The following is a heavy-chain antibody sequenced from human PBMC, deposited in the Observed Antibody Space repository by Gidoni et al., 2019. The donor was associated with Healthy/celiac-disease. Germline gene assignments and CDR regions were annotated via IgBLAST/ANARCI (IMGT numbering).Heavy chain of an antibody. J-gene: IGHJ4*02. D-gene: IGHD3-9*01. CDR3: ARAFYDFLTGYYFDF. CDR1: GFTFSSYT. V-gene: IGHV3-21*01. Sequence: EVQLVESGGGLVKPGGSLRLSCAASGFTFSSYTMNWVRQAPGKGLEWVSSIDTNSGYIYYADSLKGRVTISRDNAKNSLSQQMNSLRAEDTAVYYCARAFYDFLTGYYFDFWGQGTLVTVSS. CDR2: IDTNSGYI.